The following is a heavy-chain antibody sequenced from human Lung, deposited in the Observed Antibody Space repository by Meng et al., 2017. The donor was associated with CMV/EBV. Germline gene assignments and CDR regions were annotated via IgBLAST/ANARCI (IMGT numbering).Heavy chain of an antibody. D-gene: IGHD1-26*01. CDR3: ARGESEWELLSYYYYYGMDV. V-gene: IGHV3-21*01. CDR1: GFTFSSYS. Sequence: GGSLRLXCAASGFTFSSYSMNWVRQAPGKGLEWVSSISSSSSYIYYADSVKGRFTISRDNAKNSLYLQMNSLRAEDTAVYYCARGESEWELLSYYYYYGMDVWXQGTTVTVSS. J-gene: IGHJ6*02. CDR2: ISSSSSYI.